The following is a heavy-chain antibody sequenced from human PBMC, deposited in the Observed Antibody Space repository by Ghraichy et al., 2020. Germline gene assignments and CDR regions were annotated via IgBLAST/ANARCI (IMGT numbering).Heavy chain of an antibody. D-gene: IGHD1-1*01. CDR1: GVTVSSNY. Sequence: GGSLRLSCAASGVTVSSNYMSWVRQGPGKGLEWVSVIYSGGSTYYADSVKGRFTISRDNSKNTLYLQMNSLRAEDTAVYYCANSGLERPIYTFDIWGQGTMVTVSS. CDR2: IYSGGST. CDR3: ANSGLERPIYTFDI. V-gene: IGHV3-53*01. J-gene: IGHJ3*02.